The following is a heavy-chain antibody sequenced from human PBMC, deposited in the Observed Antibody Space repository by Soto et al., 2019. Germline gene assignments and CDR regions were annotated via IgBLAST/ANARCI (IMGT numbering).Heavy chain of an antibody. J-gene: IGHJ5*02. V-gene: IGHV3-53*01. Sequence: GGSLRLSCAASGFTVSSNYMSWVRQAPGKGLEWVSVIYSGGSTYYADSVKGRFTISRDNSKNTLYLQMNSLRAEDTAVHYCAMSYSGYVGWCDPWCQGTLVTVSS. CDR1: GFTVSSNY. D-gene: IGHD5-12*01. CDR2: IYSGGST. CDR3: AMSYSGYVGWCDP.